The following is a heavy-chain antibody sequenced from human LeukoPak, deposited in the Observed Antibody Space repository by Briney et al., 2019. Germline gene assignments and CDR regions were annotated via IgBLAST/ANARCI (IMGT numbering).Heavy chain of an antibody. V-gene: IGHV3-30-3*01. CDR2: ISYDGSNK. CDR1: GFAFSSYA. D-gene: IGHD2-2*01. J-gene: IGHJ4*02. Sequence: GRSPRLSCAASGFAFSSYAMHWVRQAPGKGLEWVAVISYDGSNKYYADSVKGRFTISRDNSKNTLYLQMNSLRAEDTAVYYCATLPATTYYFHYWGQGTLVTVSS. CDR3: ATLPATTYYFHY.